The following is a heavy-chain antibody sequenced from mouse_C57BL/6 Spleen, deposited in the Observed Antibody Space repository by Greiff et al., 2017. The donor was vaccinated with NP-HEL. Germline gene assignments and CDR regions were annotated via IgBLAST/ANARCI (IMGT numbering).Heavy chain of an antibody. CDR1: GYTFTSYW. V-gene: IGHV1-50*01. Sequence: VQLQQSGAELVKPGASVKLSCKASGYTFTSYWMQWVKQRPGQGLEWIGEIDPSDSYTNYNQKFKGKATLTVDTSSSTADMQLSSLTSEDSAVYYGARYLYAMDYWGQGTSVTVSS. J-gene: IGHJ4*01. D-gene: IGHD5-1*01. CDR2: IDPSDSYT. CDR3: ARYLYAMDY.